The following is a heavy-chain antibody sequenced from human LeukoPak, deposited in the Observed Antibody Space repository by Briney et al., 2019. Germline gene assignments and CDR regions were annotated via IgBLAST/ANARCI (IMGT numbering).Heavy chain of an antibody. CDR2: TGTAGDT. Sequence: GGSLRLSCAASGFTFSNYDMHCVRQATGKGLEWVSATGTAGDTYYQGSVRGRFTMSRENAKNSLYLQMNSLTAGDTAVYYCARGADTHFDYWGQGILVTVSS. CDR3: ARGADTHFDY. CDR1: GFTFSNYD. V-gene: IGHV3-13*04. J-gene: IGHJ4*02. D-gene: IGHD2-15*01.